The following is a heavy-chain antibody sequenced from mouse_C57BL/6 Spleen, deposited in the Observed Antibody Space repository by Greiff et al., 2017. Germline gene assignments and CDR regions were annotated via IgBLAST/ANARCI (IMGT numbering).Heavy chain of an antibody. CDR3: ARRDYGSSYGYAMDY. D-gene: IGHD1-1*01. Sequence: EVQGVESGGGLVQPGGSLKLSCAASGFTFSDYYMYWVRQTPEKRLEWVAYISNGGGSTYYPDTVKGRFTISRDNAKNTLYLQMSRLKSEDTAMYYCARRDYGSSYGYAMDYWGQGTSVTVSS. CDR2: ISNGGGST. V-gene: IGHV5-12*01. J-gene: IGHJ4*01. CDR1: GFTFSDYY.